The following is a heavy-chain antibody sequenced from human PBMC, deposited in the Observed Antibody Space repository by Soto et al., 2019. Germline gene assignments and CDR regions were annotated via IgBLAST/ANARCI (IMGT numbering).Heavy chain of an antibody. CDR3: ARRAPFYCINTICSNYHSYGLDV. V-gene: IGHV4-59*01. CDR2: IYYSGST. D-gene: IGHD2-2*01. J-gene: IGHJ6*02. Sequence: SETLSLTCTVSGGSLSSYYWCWVRPPPGKGLEWIGYIYYSGSTNYNPSLKSRVTISVDTSKNQFSLKLSSVTAADTAVYYCARRAPFYCINTICSNYHSYGLDVWCQGATVTVSS. CDR1: GGSLSSYY.